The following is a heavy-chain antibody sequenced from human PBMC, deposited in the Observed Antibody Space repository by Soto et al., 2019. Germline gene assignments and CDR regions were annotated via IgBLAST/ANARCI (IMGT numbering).Heavy chain of an antibody. Sequence: QVQLVQSGAEVKKPGASVKVSCKASGYTFTSYGISWVRQAPGQGLEWMGWISAYNGNTNYAQKLQGRVTMTTDTSTSTAYMELRSLRSDATAVYYCARDNCSGGSCYSVWYFDLWGRGTLVTVSS. CDR2: ISAYNGNT. J-gene: IGHJ2*01. CDR3: ARDNCSGGSCYSVWYFDL. D-gene: IGHD2-15*01. CDR1: GYTFTSYG. V-gene: IGHV1-18*01.